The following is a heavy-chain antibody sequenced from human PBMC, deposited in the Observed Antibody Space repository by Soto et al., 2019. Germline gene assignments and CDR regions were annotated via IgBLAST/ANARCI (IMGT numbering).Heavy chain of an antibody. V-gene: IGHV1-69*13. J-gene: IGHJ6*02. CDR3: ATWGGDCSSTSCPEAYTRRSPHNYGMDV. CDR2: IIPIFGTA. D-gene: IGHD2-2*01. Sequence: ASVKVSCKASGGTFSSYAISWVRQAPGQGLEWMGGIIPIFGTANYAQKFQGRVTITADESTSTAYMELSSLRSEDTAVYYCATWGGDCSSTSCPEAYTRRSPHNYGMDVWGQGTTVTVSS. CDR1: GGTFSSYA.